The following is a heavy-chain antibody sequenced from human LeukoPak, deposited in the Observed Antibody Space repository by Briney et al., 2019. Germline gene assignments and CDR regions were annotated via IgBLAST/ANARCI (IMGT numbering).Heavy chain of an antibody. V-gene: IGHV1-69*06. CDR2: IIPIFGTA. CDR3: ARSSAWGYYFDY. CDR1: GGTFSSYA. D-gene: IGHD3-16*01. J-gene: IGHJ4*02. Sequence: SVKVSCKASGGTFSSYAISWVRQAPGQGLEWMGGIIPIFGTANYAQKFQGRVTITADKSTSTAYMELSSLRSEDTAVYYCARSSAWGYYFDYWGQGTLVTVSP.